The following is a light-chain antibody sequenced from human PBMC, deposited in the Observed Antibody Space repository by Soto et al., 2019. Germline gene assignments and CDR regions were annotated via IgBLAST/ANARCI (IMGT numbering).Light chain of an antibody. J-gene: IGKJ1*01. Sequence: DIVMTQSPASLSVSPGERATLSCRASQSVSGNLAWYQQKPGQAPRLLIFGASTRATGVPARFSGSGSGTEFTLTISSLQSEDFAIYDCQQYYNWRPRFGQGTKLDIK. CDR1: QSVSGN. CDR3: QQYYNWRPR. CDR2: GAS. V-gene: IGKV3-15*01.